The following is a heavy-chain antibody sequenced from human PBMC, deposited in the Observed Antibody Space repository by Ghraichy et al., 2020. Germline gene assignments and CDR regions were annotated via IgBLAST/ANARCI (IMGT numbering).Heavy chain of an antibody. CDR3: ARHAEWSIYYFDY. CDR1: GGSISSSSYY. D-gene: IGHD3-3*01. V-gene: IGHV4-39*01. J-gene: IGHJ4*02. CDR2: IYYSGST. Sequence: SETLSLTCTVSGGSISSSSYYWGWIRQPPGKGLEWIGSIYYSGSTYYNPSLKSRVTISVDTSKNQFSLKLSSVTAADTAVYYCARHAEWSIYYFDYWGQGTLVTVSS.